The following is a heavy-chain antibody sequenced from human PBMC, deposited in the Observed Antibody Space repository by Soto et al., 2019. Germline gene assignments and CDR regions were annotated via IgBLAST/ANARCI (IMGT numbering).Heavy chain of an antibody. V-gene: IGHV3-7*03. J-gene: IGHJ4*02. Sequence: HPGGSLRLSCAASGFTFSSSCMSWVRQAPGKGLEWVANIKEDGSQKYYVDSVKGRFTISRDNAKNSLDLQMSSLRAEDTAVYYCARVFRDYSYGPVDYWGQGTQVTVSS. CDR3: ARVFRDYSYGPVDY. D-gene: IGHD3-10*01. CDR1: GFTFSSSC. CDR2: IKEDGSQK.